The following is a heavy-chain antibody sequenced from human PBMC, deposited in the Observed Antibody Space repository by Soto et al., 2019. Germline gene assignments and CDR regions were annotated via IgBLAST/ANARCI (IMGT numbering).Heavy chain of an antibody. D-gene: IGHD5-18*01. Sequence: SGSLSLTCTVSGCTMSSGDYDGIWIRQPPGKGLEWIGYIYYSGSTYYNPSLKSRVTISVDTSKNQFSLKLSSVTAADTAVYYCASLRRLLDYWGQGTLVTVSS. CDR3: ASLRRLLDY. V-gene: IGHV4-30-4*01. J-gene: IGHJ4*02. CDR1: GCTMSSGDYD. CDR2: IYYSGST.